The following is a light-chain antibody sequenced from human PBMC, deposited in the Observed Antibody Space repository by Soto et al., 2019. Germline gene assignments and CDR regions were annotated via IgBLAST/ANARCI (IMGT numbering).Light chain of an antibody. CDR2: GAS. CDR3: QQYNNWPPIT. V-gene: IGKV3-15*01. CDR1: QSVSSYK. Sequence: EIVLTQSPGTLSLSPGERATLSCRASQSVSSYKLAWYQQKPGQPPRLLIYGASTRATGIPARFSGSGSGTEFTLTISSLQSEDFAVYYCQQYNNWPPITFGQGTRLEIK. J-gene: IGKJ5*01.